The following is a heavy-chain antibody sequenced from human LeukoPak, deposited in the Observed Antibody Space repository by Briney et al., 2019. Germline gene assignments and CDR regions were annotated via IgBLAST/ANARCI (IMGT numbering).Heavy chain of an antibody. D-gene: IGHD4-17*01. V-gene: IGHV4-39*02. CDR1: GASISSRSSS. Sequence: SETLSLTCTVSGASISSRSSSWGCVRQPPGKGPEWIGSIYYSGLTYDNPSLKSRVSISVDPSKNHFSLKVSSVTAADTAVYYCASGTFDDYGDYDRGDYFDHWGQGTLVTVSS. CDR2: IYYSGLT. CDR3: ASGTFDDYGDYDRGDYFDH. J-gene: IGHJ4*02.